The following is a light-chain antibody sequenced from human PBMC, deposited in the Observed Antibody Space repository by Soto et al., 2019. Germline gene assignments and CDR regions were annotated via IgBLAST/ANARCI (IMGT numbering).Light chain of an antibody. CDR2: SAS. V-gene: IGKV3-20*01. Sequence: EIVMTQSPATLSVSPGGRATLSCRASQSISDTLAWYQQKPGQAPRLLIYSASRRATGFPGRFSGSGSGTDFTLTISRLEPEDFAVYYCQQYGSSPRRTFGQGTKVDIK. J-gene: IGKJ1*01. CDR1: QSISDT. CDR3: QQYGSSPRRT.